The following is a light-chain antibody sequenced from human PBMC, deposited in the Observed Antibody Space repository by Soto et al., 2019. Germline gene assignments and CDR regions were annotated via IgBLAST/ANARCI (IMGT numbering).Light chain of an antibody. Sequence: DIHINKSPSTLAAAVGDRVSITCRASQGISNWLAWYQQKPGKAPKLLIYKASTLESGVPSSFSGSGSGTEFTLTISSLQPEDFATYYCQQANSFPHFGQGTRLEIK. CDR2: KAS. J-gene: IGKJ5*01. CDR1: QGISNW. CDR3: QQANSFPH. V-gene: IGKV1-5*03.